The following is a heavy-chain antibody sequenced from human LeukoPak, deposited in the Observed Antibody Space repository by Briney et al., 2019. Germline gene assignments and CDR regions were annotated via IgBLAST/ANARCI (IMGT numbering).Heavy chain of an antibody. Sequence: GGSLRLSCSASGFTFSSYAMHWVRQAPGKGLEYVSAISSNGGSTYYADSVKGRFTISRDNSKNTLYLQMSSLRAEDTAVYYCAKDPLSGSSWQGGWFDPWGQGTLVTVSS. J-gene: IGHJ5*02. CDR1: GFTFSSYA. D-gene: IGHD6-13*01. CDR3: AKDPLSGSSWQGGWFDP. CDR2: ISSNGGST. V-gene: IGHV3-64D*09.